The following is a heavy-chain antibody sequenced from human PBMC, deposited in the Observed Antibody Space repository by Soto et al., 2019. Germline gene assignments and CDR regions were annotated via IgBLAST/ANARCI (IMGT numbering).Heavy chain of an antibody. CDR1: GITSTTYA. D-gene: IGHD6-25*01. J-gene: IGHJ5*02. Sequence: QVQLVQSGAEVKKPGASVKVSCKASGITSTTYAIHWVRQAPGHGLEWMGWINTGNGNTRYSQRYLGRVSLTTDTTSLTASMALSSLTSGDTAVYYCARAISGYDTWGQGTLITVSS. CDR3: ARAISGYDT. V-gene: IGHV1-3*04. CDR2: INTGNGNT.